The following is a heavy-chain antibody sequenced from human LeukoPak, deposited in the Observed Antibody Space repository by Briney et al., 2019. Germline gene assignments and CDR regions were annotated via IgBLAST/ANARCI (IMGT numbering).Heavy chain of an antibody. J-gene: IGHJ4*02. V-gene: IGHV4-59*01. D-gene: IGHD3-3*01. Sequence: PSETLSLTCTVAGGSISSYYWSWIRQPPGKGLEWIGYIYYSGSTNHNPSLKSRVTISVDTSKNQFSLKLSSVTAADTAVYYCARNANDFWSGYPRGPFDYWGQGTLVTVSS. CDR1: GGSISSYY. CDR3: ARNANDFWSGYPRGPFDY. CDR2: IYYSGST.